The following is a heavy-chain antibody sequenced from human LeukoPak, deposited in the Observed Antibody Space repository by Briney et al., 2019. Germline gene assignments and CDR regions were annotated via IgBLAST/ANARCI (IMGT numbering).Heavy chain of an antibody. Sequence: HPGGNLRLSCAASGFDFSTYAMGWVRQAPGKGLEWVSGISGSGDTTYYADSVKGRFTISRDNSKNTLYLQMNSLRAEDTAVYYCARGGHRRYYYTSGSAFDPWGQGTLVTVSS. D-gene: IGHD3-10*01. V-gene: IGHV3-23*01. CDR2: ISGSGDTT. CDR1: GFDFSTYA. CDR3: ARGGHRRYYYTSGSAFDP. J-gene: IGHJ5*02.